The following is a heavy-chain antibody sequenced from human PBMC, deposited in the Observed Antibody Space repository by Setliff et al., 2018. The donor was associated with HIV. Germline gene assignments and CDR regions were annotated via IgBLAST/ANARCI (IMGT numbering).Heavy chain of an antibody. Sequence: GASVKVSCKASGYTFTSYDINWVRQATGQGLEWMGWMNPNSGTANYAQKFQGRVTITTDESTSTVYMELSSLRSEDTAVYYCARAAYGYDSSGYFFDYWGQGTLVTVSS. CDR2: MNPNSGTA. D-gene: IGHD3-22*01. J-gene: IGHJ4*02. CDR1: GYTFTSYD. CDR3: ARAAYGYDSSGYFFDY. V-gene: IGHV1-69*05.